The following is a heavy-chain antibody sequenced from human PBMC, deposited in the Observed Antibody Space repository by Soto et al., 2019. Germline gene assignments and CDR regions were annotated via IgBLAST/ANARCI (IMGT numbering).Heavy chain of an antibody. Sequence: VQVLESGGDLVQPGGSLRLCCAASGFTFTGYSMSWVRQAPGKRLEWVSGISGTGYNTYYGDTVQGRFTISRDNSKNTLYLQKDSLRAEDAALYYCARSLGDHWDEYYFDYWGQGTLVTVSS. D-gene: IGHD1-1*01. J-gene: IGHJ4*02. V-gene: IGHV3-23*01. CDR2: ISGTGYNT. CDR3: ARSLGDHWDEYYFDY. CDR1: GFTFTGYS.